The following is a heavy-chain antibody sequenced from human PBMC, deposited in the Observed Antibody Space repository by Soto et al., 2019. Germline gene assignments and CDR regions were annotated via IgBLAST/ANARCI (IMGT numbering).Heavy chain of an antibody. J-gene: IGHJ4*02. V-gene: IGHV4-34*01. CDR3: ARSVGDCSSTSCYSGGLPDY. D-gene: IGHD2-2*03. CDR2: INHSGST. CDR1: GGSFSGYY. Sequence: SETLSLTCAVYGGSFSGYYWSWIRQPPGKGLEWIGEINHSGSTNYNPSLKSRVTISVDTSKNQFSLKLSSVTAADTAVYYCARSVGDCSSTSCYSGGLPDYWGQGTLITVSS.